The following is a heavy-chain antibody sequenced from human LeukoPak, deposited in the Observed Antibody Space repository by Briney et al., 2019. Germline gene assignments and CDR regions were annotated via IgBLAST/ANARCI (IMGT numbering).Heavy chain of an antibody. J-gene: IGHJ4*02. D-gene: IGHD3-22*01. Sequence: SVKVSCKASGYTFTGYYMHWVRQAPGQGLEWMGGIIPIFGTANYAQKFQGRVTITADESTSTAYMELSSLRSEDTAVYYCARVYYYDSSGVFDYWGQGTLVTVSS. V-gene: IGHV1-69*13. CDR2: IIPIFGTA. CDR1: GYTFTGYY. CDR3: ARVYYYDSSGVFDY.